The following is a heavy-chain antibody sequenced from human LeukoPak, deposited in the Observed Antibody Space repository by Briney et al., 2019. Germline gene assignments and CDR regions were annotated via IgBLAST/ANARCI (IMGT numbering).Heavy chain of an antibody. CDR1: GYALTDLS. V-gene: IGHV1-24*01. D-gene: IGHD2-15*01. CDR2: FDPESGGT. Sequence: TVKVSCKVSGYALTDLSMHWVRQAPGKGLEWMGGFDPESGGTIYEPRFQGRATLTEDTSTDTAYMELSSLRSEDTAVYYCATGHSEFDYWGQGSLVTVSP. J-gene: IGHJ4*02. CDR3: ATGHSEFDY.